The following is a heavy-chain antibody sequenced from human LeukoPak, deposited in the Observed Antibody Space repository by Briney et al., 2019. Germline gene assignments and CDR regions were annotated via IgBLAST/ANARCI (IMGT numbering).Heavy chain of an antibody. D-gene: IGHD5-18*01. Sequence: ASVKVSCKASGYTFTGYYMHWARQAPGQGLEWMGRINPNSGGTNCAQKFQGRVTMTRDTSIGTAYMELSRLRSDDTAVYYCASEGVDTANFDYWGQGTLVTVSS. V-gene: IGHV1-2*06. CDR3: ASEGVDTANFDY. CDR1: GYTFTGYY. J-gene: IGHJ4*02. CDR2: INPNSGGT.